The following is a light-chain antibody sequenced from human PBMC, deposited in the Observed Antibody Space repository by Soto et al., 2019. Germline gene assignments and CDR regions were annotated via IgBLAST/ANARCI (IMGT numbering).Light chain of an antibody. J-gene: IGKJ4*01. CDR2: DAS. CDR1: QSVSSN. V-gene: IGKV3-20*01. CDR3: QQYGRSVT. Sequence: NVMTQSPAALSVYPGDRATLSCRASQSVSSNLAWYQQKPGQAPRLLIYDASGRATGIPDRFSGSGSGTDFTLTISSLEPEDFAVYYCQQYGRSVTFGGGTKVDI.